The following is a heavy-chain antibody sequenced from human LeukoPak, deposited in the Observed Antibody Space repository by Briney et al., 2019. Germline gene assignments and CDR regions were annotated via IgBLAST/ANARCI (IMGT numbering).Heavy chain of an antibody. J-gene: IGHJ5*02. CDR3: AREITMIRGAPLGWFDP. V-gene: IGHV3-33*01. CDR2: IWYDSSNK. D-gene: IGHD3-10*01. CDR1: GFTFNTYG. Sequence: GGSLRPSCAASGFTFNTYGMHWLRQSPGKGLEWLAVIWYDSSNKYYADSVKGRFSISRDNSKNSLYLQMNSLRAEDTAVYYCAREITMIRGAPLGWFDPWGQGTPVTVSS.